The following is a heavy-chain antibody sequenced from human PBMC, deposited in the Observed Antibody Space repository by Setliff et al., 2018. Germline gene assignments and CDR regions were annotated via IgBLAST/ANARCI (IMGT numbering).Heavy chain of an antibody. J-gene: IGHJ4*02. Sequence: ASVQVSCKASGYVFINFYMYWVRQAPGQGLEWMGIINSSGGSASHAHQFQGRITMTRDTSTSTVYMELSSLKSNDTAVYYCARAGSEPARRKGVFEYWGQGTPVTVSS. CDR1: GYVFINFY. CDR3: ARAGSEPARRKGVFEY. D-gene: IGHD6-6*01. V-gene: IGHV1-46*01. CDR2: INSSGGSA.